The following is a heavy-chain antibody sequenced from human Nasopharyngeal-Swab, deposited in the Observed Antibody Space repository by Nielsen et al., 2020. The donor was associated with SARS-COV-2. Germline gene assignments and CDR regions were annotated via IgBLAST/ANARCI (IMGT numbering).Heavy chain of an antibody. CDR3: ARDLYRQQWSLYNYYGMDV. V-gene: IGHV3-74*01. CDR1: GFTFSAYW. CDR2: INSDGSNT. J-gene: IGHJ6*02. D-gene: IGHD6-19*01. Sequence: GGSLRLSCTASGFTFSAYWMYWVRQAPGKGLVWVSRINSDGSNTAYADSVKGRFSISRDNAKNTVYLQMNSLRVEDTAVYYCARDLYRQQWSLYNYYGMDVWGQGTTVTVSS.